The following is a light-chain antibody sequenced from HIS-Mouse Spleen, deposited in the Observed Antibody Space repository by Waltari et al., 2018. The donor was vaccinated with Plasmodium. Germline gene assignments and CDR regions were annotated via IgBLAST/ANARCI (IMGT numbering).Light chain of an antibody. Sequence: EIVLTQSPATLSLSPGERATLSCRASQSVSSYLAWYQQKPGQAPRLLIYDASNRATGIPARFSGSGSGTDFTLTISSLEPEDFAVYYCQQRSNWPRVLTFGGGTKVVIK. V-gene: IGKV3-11*01. CDR1: QSVSSY. CDR3: QQRSNWPRVLT. CDR2: DAS. J-gene: IGKJ4*01.